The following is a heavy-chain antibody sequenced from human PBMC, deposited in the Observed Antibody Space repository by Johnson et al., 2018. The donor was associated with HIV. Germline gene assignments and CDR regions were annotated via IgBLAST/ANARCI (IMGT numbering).Heavy chain of an antibody. CDR2: ISTGGTTI. D-gene: IGHD2/OR15-2a*01. Sequence: QVQLVESGGGLVQPGGSLRLSCAASGFTVSSNYMSWVRPAPGKGLEWVSYISTGGTTIYYADSVKGRFTISRDNTNNSLHLQMNSLRAEDTAVYYCATPRIPTDRAFDIWGQGTMVTVSS. V-gene: IGHV3-11*01. J-gene: IGHJ3*02. CDR1: GFTVSSNY. CDR3: ATPRIPTDRAFDI.